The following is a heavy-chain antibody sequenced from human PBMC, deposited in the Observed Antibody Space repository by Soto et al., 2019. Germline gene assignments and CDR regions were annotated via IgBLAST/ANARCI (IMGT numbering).Heavy chain of an antibody. Sequence: EVQVAESGGGLVQPGGSLRLSCTTSGFTFSTNWMSWVRQAPGKGLEWVANIKGDGSEKYYVDSVKGRFTISRDNAKNSLFLQMNNLRAGDTAVYYCASFLKWGQGTLVTVSS. V-gene: IGHV3-7*01. CDR2: IKGDGSEK. CDR3: ASFLK. CDR1: GFTFSTNW. J-gene: IGHJ1*01.